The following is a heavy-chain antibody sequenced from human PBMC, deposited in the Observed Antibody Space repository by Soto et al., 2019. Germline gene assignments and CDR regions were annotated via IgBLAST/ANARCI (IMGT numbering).Heavy chain of an antibody. CDR1: GGTFDNYA. D-gene: IGHD1-26*01. J-gene: IGHJ4*02. CDR3: ARDRGSYALDY. V-gene: IGHV1-69*05. Sequence: SVKVSCKASGGTFDNYAITWVRQAPGQGLEWMAGIIPMLDSANYAEKFQDRVTMTTDTSTSTAYMELRSLRSDDTAVYYCARDRGSYALDYWGQGTLVTVSS. CDR2: IIPMLDSA.